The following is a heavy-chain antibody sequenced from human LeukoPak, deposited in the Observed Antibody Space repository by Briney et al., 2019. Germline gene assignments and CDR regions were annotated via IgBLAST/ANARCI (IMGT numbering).Heavy chain of an antibody. CDR2: IYPGDSDT. CDR3: ARLLLGGYSYGPALD. D-gene: IGHD5-18*01. V-gene: IGHV5-51*01. Sequence: GESLKISCKGSGYSFTSYWIGWVRQMPEKGLKWMGIIYPGDSDTRYSPSFQGQVTISADKSISTAYLQWSSLKASDTAMYYCARLLLGGYSYGPALDWGQGTLVTVSS. J-gene: IGHJ4*02. CDR1: GYSFTSYW.